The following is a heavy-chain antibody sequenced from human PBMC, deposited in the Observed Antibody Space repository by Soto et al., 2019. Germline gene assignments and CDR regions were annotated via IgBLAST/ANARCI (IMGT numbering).Heavy chain of an antibody. D-gene: IGHD3-10*01. Sequence: GGSLRLSCAASGFTFSSYWMSWVRQAPGKGLEWVANIKQDGSEKYYVDSVKGRFTISRDNAKNSLYLQMNSLRAEDTAVYYCAREVLVRGLIWFDPWGQGTLVTVSS. CDR1: GFTFSSYW. CDR3: AREVLVRGLIWFDP. J-gene: IGHJ5*02. CDR2: IKQDGSEK. V-gene: IGHV3-7*01.